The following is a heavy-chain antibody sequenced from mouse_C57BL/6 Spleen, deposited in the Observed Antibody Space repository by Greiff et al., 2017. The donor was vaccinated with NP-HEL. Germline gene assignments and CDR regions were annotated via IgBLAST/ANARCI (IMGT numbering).Heavy chain of an antibody. V-gene: IGHV1-50*01. Sequence: QVQLKQPGAELVKPGASVKLSCKASGYTFTSYWMQWVKQRPGQGLEWIGEIDPSDSYTNYNQKFKGKATLTVDTSSSTAYMQLSSLTSEDSAVYYCARGTTAVDYWGQGTTLTVSS. CDR3: ARGTTAVDY. J-gene: IGHJ2*01. CDR1: GYTFTSYW. CDR2: IDPSDSYT. D-gene: IGHD1-2*01.